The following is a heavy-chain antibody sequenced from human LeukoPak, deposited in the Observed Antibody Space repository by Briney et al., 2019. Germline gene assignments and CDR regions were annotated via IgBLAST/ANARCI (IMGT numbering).Heavy chain of an antibody. Sequence: ASVEVSCKASGYTFTSCGISWVRQAPGQGLEWMGWISAYNGNTNYAQKLQGRVTMTTDTSTSTAYMELRSLRSDDTAVYYCARDSRGNSPFDYWGQGTLVTVSS. CDR1: GYTFTSCG. D-gene: IGHD4-23*01. J-gene: IGHJ4*02. CDR2: ISAYNGNT. CDR3: ARDSRGNSPFDY. V-gene: IGHV1-18*01.